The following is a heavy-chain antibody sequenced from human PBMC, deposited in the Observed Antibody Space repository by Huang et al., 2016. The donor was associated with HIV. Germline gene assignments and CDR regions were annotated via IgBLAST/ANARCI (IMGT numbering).Heavy chain of an antibody. CDR1: GFTFRDHY. Sequence: EVQLVESGGGLVQPGGSLRLSCAASGFTFRDHYMDWVRQAPGKGLEWVGRSRNKVRSYTTEYAASVKGRFTISRDDSETSLYLQMNSLRTEDSAVYYCTGALASDTGMDVWGQGTTVTVSS. J-gene: IGHJ6*02. V-gene: IGHV3-72*01. CDR2: SRNKVRSYTT. CDR3: TGALASDTGMDV. D-gene: IGHD6-19*01.